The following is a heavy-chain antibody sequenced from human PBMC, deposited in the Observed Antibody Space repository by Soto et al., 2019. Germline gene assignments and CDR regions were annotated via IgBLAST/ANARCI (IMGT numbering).Heavy chain of an antibody. Sequence: GGSLRLSCAASGLTFSSYAMHWVRQAPGKGLEWVAVISYDGSNKYYADSVKGRFTISRDNSKNTLYLQMNSLRAEDTAVYYCARDRLRLGELSKVYYYYYGMDVWGQGTTVTVSS. CDR3: ARDRLRLGELSKVYYYYYGMDV. CDR2: ISYDGSNK. V-gene: IGHV3-30-3*01. J-gene: IGHJ6*02. D-gene: IGHD3-16*02. CDR1: GLTFSSYA.